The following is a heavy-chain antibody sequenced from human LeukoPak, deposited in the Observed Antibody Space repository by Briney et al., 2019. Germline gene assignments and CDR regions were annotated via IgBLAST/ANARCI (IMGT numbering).Heavy chain of an antibody. J-gene: IGHJ4*02. V-gene: IGHV4-59*01. CDR1: GGSISNYY. CDR2: ISYSGST. D-gene: IGHD6-19*01. CDR3: AAESERWLVRS. Sequence: SETLSLTCNVSGGSISNYYWSWIRQPPGKGLEWIGYISYSGSTKYNPSLKSRVTISVDTSKNQFSLKLNSVTAADTAVYYCAAESERWLVRSWGQGTLVTVSS.